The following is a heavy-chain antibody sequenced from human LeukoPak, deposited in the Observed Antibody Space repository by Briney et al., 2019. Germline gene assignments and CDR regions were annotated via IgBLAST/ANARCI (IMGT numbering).Heavy chain of an antibody. J-gene: IGHJ4*02. D-gene: IGHD3-9*01. V-gene: IGHV3-7*01. Sequence: GGSLRLSCAASGFTFSSFWMSWVRQAPGKGLEWVAAIPQDGRAQYYVDSVKGRFTISRDNAKNSLYLQMNSLSAGDTAVYYCANSGDYDLLPGNPHRDYWGQGTLVTVSS. CDR1: GFTFSSFW. CDR2: IPQDGRAQ. CDR3: ANSGDYDLLPGNPHRDY.